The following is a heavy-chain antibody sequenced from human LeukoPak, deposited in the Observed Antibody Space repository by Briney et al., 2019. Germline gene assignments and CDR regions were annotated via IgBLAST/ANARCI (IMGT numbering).Heavy chain of an antibody. CDR2: ISSSSSTI. CDR3: ARASGSRNLYYYYYGMDV. V-gene: IGHV3-48*04. Sequence: GGSLRLSCAASGFTFSSYSMNWVRQAPGKGLEWVSYISSSSSTIYYADSVKGRFTISRDNAKNSLYLQMNSLRAEDTAVYYCARASGSRNLYYYYYGMDVWGQGTTVTVSS. CDR1: GFTFSSYS. D-gene: IGHD3-10*01. J-gene: IGHJ6*02.